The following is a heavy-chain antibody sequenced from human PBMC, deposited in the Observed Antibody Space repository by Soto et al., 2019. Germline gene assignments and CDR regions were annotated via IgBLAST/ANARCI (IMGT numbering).Heavy chain of an antibody. D-gene: IGHD2-15*01. CDR2: IIPIFGTA. J-gene: IGHJ6*02. CDR3: ARVERVVVAASTNYYYGMDV. Sequence: QVQLVQSGAEVKKPGSSVKVSCKASGGTFSSYAISWVRQAPGQGLEWMGGIIPIFGTANYAQKFQGRVTITADESTSTAYMELSSLRSEDTAVYYCARVERVVVAASTNYYYGMDVWGQGTTVTVSS. CDR1: GGTFSSYA. V-gene: IGHV1-69*12.